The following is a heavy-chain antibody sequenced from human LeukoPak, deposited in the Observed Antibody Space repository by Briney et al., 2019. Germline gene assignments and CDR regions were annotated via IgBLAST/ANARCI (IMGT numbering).Heavy chain of an antibody. CDR2: IYYTGSS. CDR1: GGSISTHQ. CDR3: ARDLEDCTTGLCYRTFGI. V-gene: IGHV4-59*11. Sequence: SETLSLTCTVSGGSISTHQWSWIRQPPGKGLEWIGYIYYTGSSNYNPSLKSRVTISVDTSKNHFSLKLRSVTAADTAIYYCARDLEDCTTGLCYRTFGIWGRGTLVTVSS. D-gene: IGHD2-8*01. J-gene: IGHJ3*02.